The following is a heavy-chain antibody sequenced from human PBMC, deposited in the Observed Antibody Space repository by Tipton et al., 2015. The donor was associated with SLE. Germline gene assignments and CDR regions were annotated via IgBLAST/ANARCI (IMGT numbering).Heavy chain of an antibody. D-gene: IGHD6-19*01. J-gene: IGHJ4*02. Sequence: TLSLTCTVSGGSLSSFHWTLFRQPPGKGLEWIGYIQTSVSANYNPSLKGSVTISVDTSKNHFSLKLSSVTAADTAVYYCARNWYSSGWPVLDSWGQGSLVTVSS. CDR1: GGSLSSFH. CDR2: IQTSVSA. CDR3: ARNWYSSGWPVLDS. V-gene: IGHV4-4*08.